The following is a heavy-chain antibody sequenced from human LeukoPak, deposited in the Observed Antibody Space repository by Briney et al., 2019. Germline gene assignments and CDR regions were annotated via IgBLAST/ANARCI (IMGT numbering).Heavy chain of an antibody. CDR2: INHSGST. D-gene: IGHD6-19*01. V-gene: IGHV4-39*07. CDR1: GGSISSGSYY. J-gene: IGHJ4*02. Sequence: SQTLSLTCTVSGGSISSGSYYWSWIRQPPGKGLEWIGEINHSGSTNYNPSLKSRVTISVDTSKNQFSLKLSSVTAADTAVYYCARGLAVAGATLFDYWGQGTLVTVSS. CDR3: ARGLAVAGATLFDY.